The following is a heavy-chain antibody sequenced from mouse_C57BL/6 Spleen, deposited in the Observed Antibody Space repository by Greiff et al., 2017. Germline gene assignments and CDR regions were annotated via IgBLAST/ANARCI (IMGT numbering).Heavy chain of an antibody. D-gene: IGHD1-1*01. J-gene: IGHJ2*01. CDR1: GYTFTNYW. CDR2: IYPGGGYT. CDR3: ARSYGSSPYYFDY. V-gene: IGHV1-63*01. Sequence: QVQLQQSGAELVRPGTSVKMSCKASGYTFTNYWIGWAKQRPGHGLEWIGDIYPGGGYTNYNEKFKGKATLTADKSSSTAYMQVSSLTSEDSAIYYCARSYGSSPYYFDYWGQGTTLTVSS.